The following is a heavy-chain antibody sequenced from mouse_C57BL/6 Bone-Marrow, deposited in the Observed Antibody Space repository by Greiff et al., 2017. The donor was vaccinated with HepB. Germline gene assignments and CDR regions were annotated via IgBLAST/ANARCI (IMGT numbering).Heavy chain of an antibody. CDR3: ARALLLRD. J-gene: IGHJ3*01. V-gene: IGHV5-4*01. CDR1: GFTFSSYA. D-gene: IGHD1-1*01. Sequence: EVQGVESGGGLVKPGGSLKLSCAASGFTFSSYAMSWVRQTPEKRLEWVATISDGGSYTYYPDNVKGRFTISRDNAKNNLYLQMSHLKSEDTAIYYCARALLLRDWGQGTLVTVSA. CDR2: ISDGGSYT.